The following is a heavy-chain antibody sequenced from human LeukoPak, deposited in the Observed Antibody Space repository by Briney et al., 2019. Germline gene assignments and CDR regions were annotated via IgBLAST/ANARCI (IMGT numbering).Heavy chain of an antibody. CDR3: ARVTAAGTPYYFHY. V-gene: IGHV4-59*01. CDR2: IYYSGST. J-gene: IGHJ4*02. Sequence: PSETPSLTCTVSGGSISSYYWSWIRQPPGKGLEWIGYIYYSGSTNYNPSLKSRVTISVDTSKNQFSLKLSSVTAADTAVYYCARVTAAGTPYYFHYWGQGTLVTVSS. D-gene: IGHD6-13*01. CDR1: GGSISSYY.